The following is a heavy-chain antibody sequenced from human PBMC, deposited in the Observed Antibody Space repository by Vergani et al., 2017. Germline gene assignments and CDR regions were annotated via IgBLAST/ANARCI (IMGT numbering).Heavy chain of an antibody. Sequence: QVQLVQSGAEVKKPGSSVKVSCKASGGTFSSYTISWVRQAPGQGLEWMGRIIPILGIANYAQKLQGRVTMTTDTSTSTAYMELRSLRSDDTAVYYCARTTVTTRPPNFDYWGQGTLVTVSS. CDR2: IIPILGIA. J-gene: IGHJ4*02. D-gene: IGHD4-17*01. CDR1: GGTFSSYT. CDR3: ARTTVTTRPPNFDY. V-gene: IGHV1-69*02.